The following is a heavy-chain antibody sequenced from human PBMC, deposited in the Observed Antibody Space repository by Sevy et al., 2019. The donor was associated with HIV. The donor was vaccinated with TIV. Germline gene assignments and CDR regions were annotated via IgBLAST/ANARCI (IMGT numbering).Heavy chain of an antibody. Sequence: GGSLGLSCAASGFTFSSYGMHWVRQAPGKGLEWVAVISYDGSNKYYADSVKGRFTISRDNSKNTLYLQMNSLRAEDTAVYYCAKEGGYSYGFDYWGQGTLVTVSS. V-gene: IGHV3-30*18. CDR3: AKEGGYSYGFDY. D-gene: IGHD5-18*01. CDR2: ISYDGSNK. J-gene: IGHJ4*02. CDR1: GFTFSSYG.